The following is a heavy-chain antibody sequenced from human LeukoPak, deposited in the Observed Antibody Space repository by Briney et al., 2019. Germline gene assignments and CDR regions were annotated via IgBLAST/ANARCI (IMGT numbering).Heavy chain of an antibody. D-gene: IGHD3-22*01. CDR2: IYPGDSDT. J-gene: IGHJ3*02. Sequence: GESLKISCKGSGYSFTSYWIGWVRQMPGKGLEWMGIIYPGDSDTRYSPSFQGQVTISADKSISTAYLQWSSLKASDTAMYYCARQPSYYDSSSHRETNAFDIWGQGTMVTVSS. CDR1: GYSFTSYW. V-gene: IGHV5-51*01. CDR3: ARQPSYYDSSSHRETNAFDI.